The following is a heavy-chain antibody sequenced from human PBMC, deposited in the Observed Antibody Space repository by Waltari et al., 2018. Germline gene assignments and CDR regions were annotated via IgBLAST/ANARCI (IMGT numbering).Heavy chain of an antibody. V-gene: IGHV1-18*01. CDR3: ARIMTSNTDY. J-gene: IGHJ4*02. Sequence: QVQLVQSGAEVKKPGASVKVSCRASGYTFTNYGINWVRQAPGQGLEWIGWVSPNTGDTQFAQKFQDRVTMTTDTPASTAYMELGSLRSDDTAVYYCARIMTSNTDYWGQGTLVTVSS. CDR2: VSPNTGDT. CDR1: GYTFTNYG. D-gene: IGHD2-8*01.